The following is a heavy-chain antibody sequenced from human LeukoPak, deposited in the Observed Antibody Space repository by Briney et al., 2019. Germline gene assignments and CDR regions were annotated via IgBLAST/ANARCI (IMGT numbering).Heavy chain of an antibody. CDR1: GFMFSNYW. CDR2: IRPDGNDK. CDR3: GRWGITAALDR. V-gene: IGHV3-7*01. Sequence: PGGSLRLSCTASGFMFSNYWMSWVRQAPGKGPEWVANIRPDGNDKYYVESVRGRFTIPRDNAQNSLYLQLSSLRGDDSGVYYCGRWGITAALDRWGQGTLVTVSS. J-gene: IGHJ5*02. D-gene: IGHD1-20*01.